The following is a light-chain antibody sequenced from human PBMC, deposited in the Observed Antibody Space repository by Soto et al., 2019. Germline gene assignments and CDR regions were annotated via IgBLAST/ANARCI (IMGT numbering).Light chain of an antibody. CDR1: QGISNF. J-gene: IGKJ5*01. CDR3: QKYSSVIT. CDR2: AAS. V-gene: IGKV1-27*01. Sequence: DIQMTQSPSSRSASVGDRVTITCRASQGISNFLAWYQQKPGKVPKLLISAASTLQSGVPSRFSGSGSGTGFTLTITSLQPEDVATYYCQKYSSVITFGQGTRLEIK.